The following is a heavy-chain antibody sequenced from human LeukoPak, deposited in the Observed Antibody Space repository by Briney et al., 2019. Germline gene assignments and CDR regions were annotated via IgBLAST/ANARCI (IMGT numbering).Heavy chain of an antibody. Sequence: GGSLRLSCAASGFTFSSYWMSWVRQAPGKGLEWVANIKQDGSEKYYVDSVKGRFTISRDNAKNSLYLQMNSLRAEDTAVYYCAKGGYAIAAAGTFDYWGQGTMVTVSS. J-gene: IGHJ4*02. CDR1: GFTFSSYW. D-gene: IGHD6-13*01. CDR2: IKQDGSEK. CDR3: AKGGYAIAAAGTFDY. V-gene: IGHV3-7*01.